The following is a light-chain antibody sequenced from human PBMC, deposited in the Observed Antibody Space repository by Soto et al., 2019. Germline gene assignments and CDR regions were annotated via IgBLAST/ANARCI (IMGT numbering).Light chain of an antibody. J-gene: IGKJ1*01. CDR3: QQYGSSPRT. CDR1: QSISSN. Sequence: EIVITQSPATLSVSPGERATLSCRASQSISSNLAWYQQKPGQAPRPLIYGASSRATGSPARFSGSGSGTDFTLTISRLEPEDFAVYYCQQYGSSPRTFGQVTKVDI. V-gene: IGKV3-20*01. CDR2: GAS.